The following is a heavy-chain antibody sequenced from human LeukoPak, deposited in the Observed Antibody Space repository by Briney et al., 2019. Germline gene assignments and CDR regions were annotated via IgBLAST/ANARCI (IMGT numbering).Heavy chain of an antibody. Sequence: SETLSLTCAVYGGSFSGYYWSWIRQPPGKGLEWIGEINHSGSTNYNPSLKSRVTISVDTSKNQFSLKLSSVTAADTAVYYCARVSSYYDSSGLYNWFDPWGQGTLVTVSS. CDR2: INHSGST. V-gene: IGHV4-34*01. J-gene: IGHJ5*02. CDR3: ARVSSYYDSSGLYNWFDP. D-gene: IGHD3-22*01. CDR1: GGSFSGYY.